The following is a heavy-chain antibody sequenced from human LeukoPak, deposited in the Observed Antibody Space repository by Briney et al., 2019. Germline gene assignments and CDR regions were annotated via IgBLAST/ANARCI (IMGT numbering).Heavy chain of an antibody. CDR2: IYSGGST. CDR3: ARAGPYDAFDI. J-gene: IGHJ3*02. V-gene: IGHV3-53*04. Sequence: PWGALRLSCAASGFSVNSNYMSWVRQAPGKGLEWVLVIYSGGSTYYADSVKGRFTISRHISKNTLYLQMNSLRAEDTAVYYCARAGPYDAFDIWGQGTMVTVSS. D-gene: IGHD1-14*01. CDR1: GFSVNSNY.